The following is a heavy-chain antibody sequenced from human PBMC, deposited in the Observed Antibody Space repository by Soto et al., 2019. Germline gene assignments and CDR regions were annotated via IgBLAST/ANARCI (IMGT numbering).Heavy chain of an antibody. CDR2: ISSSGSTI. D-gene: IGHD6-6*01. Sequence: GGSLRLSCAASGFTFSSYEMNWVRQAPGKGLEWVSYISSSGSTIYYADSVKGRFTISRDNAKNSLYLQMNSLRAEDTAVYYCARRRSEYSSSHAFDIWGQGTMVTVSS. J-gene: IGHJ3*02. V-gene: IGHV3-48*03. CDR3: ARRRSEYSSSHAFDI. CDR1: GFTFSSYE.